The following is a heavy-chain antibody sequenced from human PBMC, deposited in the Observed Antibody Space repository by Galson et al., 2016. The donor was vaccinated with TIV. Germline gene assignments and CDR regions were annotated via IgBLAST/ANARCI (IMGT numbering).Heavy chain of an antibody. V-gene: IGHV3-23*01. Sequence: LRLSCAASGFTFSSWPMSWVRRAPGRGLEWVSAISASGGNTFYADSVKGRFTISRDNSKKTLYLQMDSLRAEDTAVYYCAKSFQYFYDNSGYFPYGFHIWGRGTMVTVSS. CDR3: AKSFQYFYDNSGYFPYGFHI. J-gene: IGHJ3*02. CDR1: GFTFSSWP. D-gene: IGHD3-22*01. CDR2: ISASGGNT.